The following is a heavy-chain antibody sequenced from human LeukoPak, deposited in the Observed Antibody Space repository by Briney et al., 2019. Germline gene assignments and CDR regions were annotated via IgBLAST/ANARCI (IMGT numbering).Heavy chain of an antibody. CDR1: GFSFSSYA. Sequence: PGGSLRPSCAASGFSFSSYAMTWVRQAPGKGLEWVSVISGSGSNTYYADPVKGRFTISRDNSNSTLFLQMNSLRAEDTAVYYCAKDYSNPYTMDVWGQGTTVTVSS. D-gene: IGHD3-10*01. J-gene: IGHJ6*02. CDR3: AKDYSNPYTMDV. V-gene: IGHV3-23*01. CDR2: ISGSGSNT.